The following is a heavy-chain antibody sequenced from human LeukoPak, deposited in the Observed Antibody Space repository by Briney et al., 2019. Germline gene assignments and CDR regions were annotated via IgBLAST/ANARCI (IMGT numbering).Heavy chain of an antibody. CDR2: INPNSGGT. CDR3: ARVTHTELSTWFDP. V-gene: IGHV1-2*02. Sequence: GASVKVSCKASGYTFTGCYMHWVRQAPGQGREWMGWINPNSGGTVYAQKFQGRVTVTRDTSISTAYMELSSLRSEDTAVYYCARVTHTELSTWFDPWGQGTLVTVSS. D-gene: IGHD5-18*01. CDR1: GYTFTGCY. J-gene: IGHJ5*02.